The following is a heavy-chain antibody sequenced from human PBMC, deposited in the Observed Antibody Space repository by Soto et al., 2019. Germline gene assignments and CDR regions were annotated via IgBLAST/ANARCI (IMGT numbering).Heavy chain of an antibody. CDR2: IHRDGVT. V-gene: IGHV4-4*02. CDR3: AGRPEIHPR. D-gene: IGHD1-26*01. CDR1: GGSTSSSDW. Sequence: QVHLQESGPGLVKPSETLSLTCAISGGSTSSSDWWTWVRQPPGEGLEWIGEIHRDGVTNYNSSLKSRLTISLDQSRNQFSRRLTSVTAADAAVYFCAGRPEIHPRWGQGILVPVSS. J-gene: IGHJ4*02.